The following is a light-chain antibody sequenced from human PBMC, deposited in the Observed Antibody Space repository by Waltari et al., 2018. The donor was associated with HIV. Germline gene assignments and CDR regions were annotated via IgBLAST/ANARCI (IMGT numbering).Light chain of an antibody. CDR2: RNN. Sequence: QSVLTQPPSASGTPGQRVNISCSGSSSNVHWYQKFPGTAPKLLIYRNNQRPSGVPDRFSGSKSGTSASLAISGLRSEDEADYYCAAWGDNLSGPVLFGGGTKLTVL. V-gene: IGLV1-47*01. CDR3: AAWGDNLSGPVL. CDR1: SSN. J-gene: IGLJ2*01.